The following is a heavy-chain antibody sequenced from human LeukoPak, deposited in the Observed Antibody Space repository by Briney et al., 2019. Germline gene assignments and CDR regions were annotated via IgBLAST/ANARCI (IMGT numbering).Heavy chain of an antibody. V-gene: IGHV1-2*02. CDR2: INPNSGDT. Sequence: ASVKVSCKSSGYAFTGYYMPWVRQAPGQGLEWMGWINPNSGDTNYAQKFQGRVTMTRDTSTSTVYMELSSLRSEDTAVYYCARDPHSSSWYDYWGQGTLVTVSS. CDR3: ARDPHSSSWYDY. J-gene: IGHJ4*02. D-gene: IGHD6-13*01. CDR1: GYAFTGYY.